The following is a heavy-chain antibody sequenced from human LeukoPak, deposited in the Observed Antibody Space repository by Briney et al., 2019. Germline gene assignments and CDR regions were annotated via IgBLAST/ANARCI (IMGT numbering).Heavy chain of an antibody. CDR3: ARVPNVPIAAANFDY. CDR2: IYYSGST. D-gene: IGHD6-13*01. J-gene: IGHJ4*02. CDR1: GGSISSGGYY. V-gene: IGHV4-31*03. Sequence: TLSLTCTVSGGSISSGGYYWSWIRQHPGKGLEWIGYIYYSGSTYYNPSLESRVTISVDTSKNQFSLKLSSVTAADTAVYYCARVPNVPIAAANFDYWGQGTLVTVSS.